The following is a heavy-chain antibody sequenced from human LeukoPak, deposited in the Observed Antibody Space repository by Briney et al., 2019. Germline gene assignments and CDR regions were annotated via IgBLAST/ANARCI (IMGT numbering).Heavy chain of an antibody. D-gene: IGHD2-8*02. CDR2: IYTSGST. CDR1: GGSISSYY. Sequence: SETLSLTCTVSGGSISSYYWSWIRQPPGKGLEWIGYIYTSGSTNYNPSPKSRVTISADTSKSQFALELASVTAADTAIYYCARVPLYWQDPFDFWGQGTLVTVSS. CDR3: ARVPLYWQDPFDF. V-gene: IGHV4-4*09. J-gene: IGHJ4*02.